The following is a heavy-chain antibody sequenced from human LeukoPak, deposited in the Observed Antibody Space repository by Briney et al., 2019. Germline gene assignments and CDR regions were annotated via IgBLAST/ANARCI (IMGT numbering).Heavy chain of an antibody. V-gene: IGHV4-39*01. J-gene: IGHJ4*02. D-gene: IGHD3-10*01. CDR3: ARHSRSVDYGSGSYTWDY. CDR2: IYYSGST. Sequence: SETLSLTCTVSGGSISSIIYCWGWRRQPPGKGLEWIGTIYYSGSTYYNVSLKSRVTISVDTSRNQFSLNLSSVTAADTAVYYCARHSRSVDYGSGSYTWDYWGQGTLVTVSS. CDR1: GGSISSIIYC.